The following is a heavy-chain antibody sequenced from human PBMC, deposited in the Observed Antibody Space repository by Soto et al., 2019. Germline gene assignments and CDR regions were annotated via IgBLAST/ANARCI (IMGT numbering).Heavy chain of an antibody. J-gene: IGHJ4*02. V-gene: IGHV3-23*01. CDR2: ITDSGTGT. CDR1: GFTFSSCV. D-gene: IGHD6-13*01. Sequence: EVHLLESGGGLVQPGESLRLSCGASGFTFSSCVMSWVRQAPGKGLEWVSSITDSGTGTYYADSVKGRFTISRDNSKNTMYLQMNNLGAEDTGVYYCAKGLINGRWYAADWGQGTLVTVSS. CDR3: AKGLINGRWYAAD.